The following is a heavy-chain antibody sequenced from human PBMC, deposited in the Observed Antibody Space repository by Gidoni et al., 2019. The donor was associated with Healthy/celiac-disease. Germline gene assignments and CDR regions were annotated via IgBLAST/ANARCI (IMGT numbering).Heavy chain of an antibody. Sequence: EVQLLASGGGLVQPGGSLRLSCAASGFTFCCYALSWVRQAPGKGLEWVSAIRGSGGSTYYADSVKGRFTISRDNSKNTLYLQMNSLRAEDTAVYYCAKDPEWEPRVWGKGTTVTVSS. V-gene: IGHV3-23*01. J-gene: IGHJ6*04. CDR1: GFTFCCYA. D-gene: IGHD1-26*01. CDR3: AKDPEWEPRV. CDR2: IRGSGGST.